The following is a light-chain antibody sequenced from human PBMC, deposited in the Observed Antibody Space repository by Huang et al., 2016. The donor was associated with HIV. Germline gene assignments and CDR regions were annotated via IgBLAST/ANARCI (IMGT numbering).Light chain of an antibody. CDR1: QSVGTY. Sequence: EIVLTQSPATLSLSPGEGATLSWRASQSVGTYLAWYQQKPGQAPRLLIYGASNRATGIPARFSGSGSGTDFTLTISSLEPEDFAVYYCQQRSSWYTFGQGTKLEIK. J-gene: IGKJ2*01. V-gene: IGKV3-11*01. CDR3: QQRSSWYT. CDR2: GAS.